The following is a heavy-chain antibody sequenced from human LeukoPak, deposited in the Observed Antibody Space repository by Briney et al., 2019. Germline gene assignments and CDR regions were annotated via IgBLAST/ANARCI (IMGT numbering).Heavy chain of an antibody. CDR3: AREDNGWSPLDY. CDR2: IKQDGSDK. D-gene: IGHD6-19*01. J-gene: IGHJ4*02. Sequence: GGSLRLSCVASGFTFSNYWMSWVRQAPGKGPEWLANIKQDGSDKYYVDSVKGRFTISRDNAKNSLYLQMYSLRAEDTAVYFCAREDNGWSPLDYWGQGTLVTVSS. V-gene: IGHV3-7*03. CDR1: GFTFSNYW.